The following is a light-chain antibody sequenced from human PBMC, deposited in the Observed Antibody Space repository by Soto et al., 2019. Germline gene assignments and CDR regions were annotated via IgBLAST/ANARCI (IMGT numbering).Light chain of an antibody. V-gene: IGLV2-8*01. Sequence: QSALTQPPSASGAPGQSVTISCTGTSRDVGAFKYVSWYQQHPGKAPRLMIYEVTNRPSGVPDRFSGSKSGNTASLTVSGLQADDEADYYCSSYAGSNDHVLFGGGTKVTVL. CDR3: SSYAGSNDHVL. CDR2: EVT. J-gene: IGLJ2*01. CDR1: SRDVGAFKY.